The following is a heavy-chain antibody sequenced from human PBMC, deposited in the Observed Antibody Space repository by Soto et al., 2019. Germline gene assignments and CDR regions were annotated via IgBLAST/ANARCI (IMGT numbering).Heavy chain of an antibody. V-gene: IGHV1-18*01. Sequence: ASVKVSCKASGYTLTTYGISWVRQAPGQGLEWMGWISGYNGNTNYAQKFQGRVTMTTDTSTSTAYMELRSLRSDDTAVYYCARHDFWSGYSDYWGQGTLVTVSS. J-gene: IGHJ4*02. D-gene: IGHD3-3*01. CDR2: ISGYNGNT. CDR3: ARHDFWSGYSDY. CDR1: GYTLTTYG.